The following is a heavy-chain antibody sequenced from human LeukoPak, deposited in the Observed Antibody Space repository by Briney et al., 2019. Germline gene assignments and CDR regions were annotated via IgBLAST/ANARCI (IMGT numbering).Heavy chain of an antibody. V-gene: IGHV1-18*01. CDR1: GYTFTSYA. CDR3: ARAGDCSGVSCYMPSDY. D-gene: IGHD2-15*01. CDR2: ISACNGNT. Sequence: ASVKVSCKASGYTFTSYAISWVRQAPGQGLEWMGWISACNGNTNYGQKVQDRVTMTTDASTSTVYMELRSLRSDDTAVYYCARAGDCSGVSCYMPSDYWGQGTLVTVSS. J-gene: IGHJ4*02.